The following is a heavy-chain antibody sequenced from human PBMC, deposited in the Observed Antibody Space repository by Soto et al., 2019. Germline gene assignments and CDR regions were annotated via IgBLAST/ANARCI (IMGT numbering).Heavy chain of an antibody. CDR1: GYTFTSYG. V-gene: IGHV1-18*01. Sequence: ASVKVSCKASGYTFTSYGISWVRQAPGQGLEWMGWISAYNGNTNYAQKLQGRVTMTRDTSTSTAYMELRSLRSDDTAVYYCARSPNCSGGRCYHGPPWFDPWGQGTLVTVSS. CDR2: ISAYNGNT. D-gene: IGHD2-15*01. CDR3: ARSPNCSGGRCYHGPPWFDP. J-gene: IGHJ5*02.